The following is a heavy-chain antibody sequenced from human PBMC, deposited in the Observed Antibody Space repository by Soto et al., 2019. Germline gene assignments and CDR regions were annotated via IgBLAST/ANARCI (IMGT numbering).Heavy chain of an antibody. D-gene: IGHD3-10*01. CDR1: GFTFSSYW. Sequence: GGSLRLSCGASGFTFSSYWMGWVRQAPGKGLEWVANIKQDGSEKYYVDSVKGRFTISRDNAKNSLYLQMNSLRAEDTAVYYCARLYSLYGSGSYYFDYWGQGTLVTVSS. V-gene: IGHV3-7*01. CDR2: IKQDGSEK. J-gene: IGHJ4*02. CDR3: ARLYSLYGSGSYYFDY.